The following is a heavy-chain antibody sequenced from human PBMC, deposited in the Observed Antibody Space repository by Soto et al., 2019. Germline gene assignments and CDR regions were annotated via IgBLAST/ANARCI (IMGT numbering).Heavy chain of an antibody. D-gene: IGHD1-26*01. CDR2: LKDRTQNYAT. V-gene: IGHV3-72*01. Sequence: EVPLVESGGGLVQPGGSARLSCAASGFSVSGWYMDWVRQAPGKGLEWVARLKDRTQNYATEYAASVKGRFTVSRHASQNSMYLQMNSLKIEDTAVYYCAREGDARWLDSWGQGARVSVS. CDR3: AREGDARWLDS. J-gene: IGHJ5*01. CDR1: GFSVSGWY.